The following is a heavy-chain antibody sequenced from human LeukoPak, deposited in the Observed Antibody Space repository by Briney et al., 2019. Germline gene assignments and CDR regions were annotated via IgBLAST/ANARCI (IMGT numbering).Heavy chain of an antibody. V-gene: IGHV1-3*01. CDR2: INAGNGNT. Sequence: ASVKVSCKASGYTFTSYAMHWVRQAPGQRLEWMGWINAGNGNTKYSQKFQGRVTITRDTSASTAYMELSSLRSDDTAVYYCARDGSSGLYYYYGMDVWGQGTTVTVSS. D-gene: IGHD6-19*01. J-gene: IGHJ6*02. CDR3: ARDGSSGLYYYYGMDV. CDR1: GYTFTSYA.